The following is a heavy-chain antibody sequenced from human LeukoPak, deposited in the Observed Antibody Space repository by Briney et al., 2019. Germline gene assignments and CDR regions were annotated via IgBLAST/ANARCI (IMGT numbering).Heavy chain of an antibody. D-gene: IGHD5-18*01. CDR2: ISGSGGST. J-gene: IGHJ4*02. CDR1: GFTFSSYA. V-gene: IGHV3-23*01. Sequence: GGSLRLSCAASGFTFSSYAMSWVRQAPGKGLEWVSAISGSGGSTYYADSVKGRFTISRDNAKNSLYLQMNSLRAEDTAVYYRARVDTAMVTYTYWGQGTLVTVSS. CDR3: ARVDTAMVTYTY.